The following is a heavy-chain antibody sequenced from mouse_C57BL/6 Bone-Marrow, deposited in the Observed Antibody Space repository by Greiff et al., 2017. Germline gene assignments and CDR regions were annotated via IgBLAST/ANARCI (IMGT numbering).Heavy chain of an antibody. V-gene: IGHV5-15*01. CDR1: GFTFSDYG. CDR2: ISNLAYSI. Sequence: EVMLVESGGGLVQPGGSLKLSCAASGFTFSDYGMAWVRQAPRKGPEWVAFISNLAYSIYYADTVTGRVTISRENAKNTLYLEMSSLRSEDTAMYYCARQGIYDGYLYAMDYWGQGTSVTVSS. D-gene: IGHD2-3*01. J-gene: IGHJ4*01. CDR3: ARQGIYDGYLYAMDY.